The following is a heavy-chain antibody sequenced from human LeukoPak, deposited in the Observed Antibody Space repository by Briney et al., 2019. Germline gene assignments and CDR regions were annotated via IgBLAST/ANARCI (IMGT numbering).Heavy chain of an antibody. CDR3: ARDWFGELI. D-gene: IGHD3-10*01. J-gene: IGHJ4*02. CDR1: GGSISSGGYS. V-gene: IGHV3-11*06. Sequence: LSLTCAVSGGSISSGGYSWSWIRQPPGKGLEWISFIRHDSSDIYYADSVKGRFTISRDNARDSLYLQMNSLRAEDTAVYYCARDWFGELIWGQGTLVTVSS. CDR2: IRHDSSDI.